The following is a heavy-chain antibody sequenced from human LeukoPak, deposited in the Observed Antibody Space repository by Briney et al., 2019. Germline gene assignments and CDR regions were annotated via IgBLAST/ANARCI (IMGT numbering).Heavy chain of an antibody. D-gene: IGHD2-21*02. CDR2: IFYSGST. Sequence: SETLSLTCGVYGGSFSGYYWTWIRQHPGKGLEWIGYIFYSGSTSYNPSLKSRVTISVDTSKDQFSLKLSSVTAADTAVYYCARETAIYYFMGVWGKGTTVTVSS. J-gene: IGHJ6*03. V-gene: IGHV4-31*11. CDR3: ARETAIYYFMGV. CDR1: GGSFSGYY.